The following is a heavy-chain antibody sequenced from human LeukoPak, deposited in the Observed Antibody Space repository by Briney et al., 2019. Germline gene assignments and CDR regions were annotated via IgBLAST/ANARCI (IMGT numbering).Heavy chain of an antibody. D-gene: IGHD5-18*01. Sequence: ASVKVSCKASGYTFNSYGISWVRQAPGQGLEWMGWISAYNGDTNYAPKLQGRVTLTTDTSTYTAYMELRSLRSDDTAVYYCARDWVERGMFTGPGPFDYWGQGTLVTVSS. CDR3: ARDWVERGMFTGPGPFDY. CDR1: GYTFNSYG. CDR2: ISAYNGDT. J-gene: IGHJ4*02. V-gene: IGHV1-18*01.